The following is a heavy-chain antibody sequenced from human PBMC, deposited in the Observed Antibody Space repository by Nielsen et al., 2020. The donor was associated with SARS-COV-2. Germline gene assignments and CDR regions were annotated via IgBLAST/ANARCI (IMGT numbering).Heavy chain of an antibody. CDR1: GFNFSDCG. J-gene: IGHJ4*02. CDR2: INAGGSQK. Sequence: GGSLRLSCAASGFNFSDCGMHWVRRAPGKGLEWVATINAGGSQKFHVDSVRGRFTISRDVTENSLYLQMNNLRAEDTALYYCAKDMYAAAQPVFDYWGQGTLVTVSS. D-gene: IGHD2-15*01. CDR3: AKDMYAAAQPVFDY. V-gene: IGHV3-7*03.